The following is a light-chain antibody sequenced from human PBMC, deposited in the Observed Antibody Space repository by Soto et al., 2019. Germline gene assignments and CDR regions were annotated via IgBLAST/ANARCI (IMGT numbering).Light chain of an antibody. V-gene: IGLV2-23*02. Sequence: QSALTQPASVSGSPGQSVTISCTGTISDVGSYDLVSWYQQHPNKAPKLLIFEVSRRPSGVSNRFSGSKSGNTASLTISGLQAEDYVDYYCCSCARSIPFSVFGPATMVTVL. CDR3: CSCARSIPFSV. CDR2: EVS. J-gene: IGLJ1*01. CDR1: ISDVGSYDL.